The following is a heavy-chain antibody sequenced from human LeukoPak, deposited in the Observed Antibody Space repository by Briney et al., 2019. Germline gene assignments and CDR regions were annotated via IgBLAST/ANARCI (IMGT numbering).Heavy chain of an antibody. D-gene: IGHD3-10*01. V-gene: IGHV4-31*03. Sequence: SETLSLTCTVSGGSISRGGDYWTWIRQHPGKGLEWIGNTYYGGNTYYNPSLKSRGTISIDTSKNQFSLKLNSVTAADTAVYYCARTSLWFGELLVDYWGQGTLVTVSS. CDR2: TYYGGNT. J-gene: IGHJ4*02. CDR1: GGSISRGGDY. CDR3: ARTSLWFGELLVDY.